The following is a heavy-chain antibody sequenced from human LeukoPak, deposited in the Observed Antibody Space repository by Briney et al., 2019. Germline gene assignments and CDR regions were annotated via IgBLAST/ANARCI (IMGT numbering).Heavy chain of an antibody. Sequence: GGSLRLSCAASGFTFSSYGMHWVRQAPGKGLEWVAVISYDGSNKYYADSVKGRFTISRDNSKNTLYLQMNSLRAEDTAVYYCAKDRDSSGYGPSGPYDYWGQGTLVTVSS. CDR3: AKDRDSSGYGPSGPYDY. J-gene: IGHJ4*02. CDR1: GFTFSSYG. V-gene: IGHV3-30*18. CDR2: ISYDGSNK. D-gene: IGHD3-22*01.